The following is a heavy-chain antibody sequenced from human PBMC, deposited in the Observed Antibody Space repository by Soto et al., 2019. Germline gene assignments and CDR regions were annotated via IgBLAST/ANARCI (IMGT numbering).Heavy chain of an antibody. CDR2: ISDSGSNT. J-gene: IGHJ2*01. CDR1: GFKISSSS. Sequence: PGGSLRLSCAAFGFKISSSSMNWVRQAPGRGLEWVAYISDSGSNTLYADSVKGRFTISRDNAKNSLYLQMNSLRAEDTAVYYCARDPGGSWYFDLWGRGTLVTVSS. V-gene: IGHV3-48*04. CDR3: ARDPGGSWYFDL. D-gene: IGHD2-15*01.